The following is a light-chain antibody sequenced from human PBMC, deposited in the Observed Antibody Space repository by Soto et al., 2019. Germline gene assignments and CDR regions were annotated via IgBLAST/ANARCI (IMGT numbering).Light chain of an antibody. Sequence: QSVLTQPASVSGSPGQSITISCTGTSSDLGGYNYVSWYQQHPSKAPKLMIYDVTNRPSGVSDRFSGSKSGNTASLTISGLQAEDEAYYYCSSYTTSGTVVFGGGTKLTVL. CDR2: DVT. CDR1: SSDLGGYNY. V-gene: IGLV2-14*01. J-gene: IGLJ2*01. CDR3: SSYTTSGTVV.